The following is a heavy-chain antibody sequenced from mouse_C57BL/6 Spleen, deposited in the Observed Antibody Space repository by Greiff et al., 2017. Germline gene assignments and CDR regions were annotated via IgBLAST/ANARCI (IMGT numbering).Heavy chain of an antibody. J-gene: IGHJ2*01. CDR3: AGAYYSNYGDY. Sequence: ESGPGLVKPSQSLSLTCSVTGYSITSGYYWNWIRQFPGNKLEWMGYISYDGSNNYNPSLKNRISITRDTSKNQFFLKLNSVTTEDTATYYCAGAYYSNYGDYWGQGTTLTVSS. D-gene: IGHD2-5*01. V-gene: IGHV3-6*01. CDR1: GYSITSGYY. CDR2: ISYDGSN.